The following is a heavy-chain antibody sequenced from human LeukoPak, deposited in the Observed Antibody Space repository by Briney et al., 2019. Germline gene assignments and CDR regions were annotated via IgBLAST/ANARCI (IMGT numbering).Heavy chain of an antibody. Sequence: SETLSLTCTVSGGSISSYYWSWIRQPPGKGLEWIGYIYYSGSTNYNPPLKSRVTISVDTSKNQFSLKLSSVTAADTAVYYCARLRSLVGATILSYYYYGMDVWGQGTTVTVSS. J-gene: IGHJ6*02. CDR1: GGSISSYY. V-gene: IGHV4-59*08. CDR3: ARLRSLVGATILSYYYYGMDV. D-gene: IGHD1-26*01. CDR2: IYYSGST.